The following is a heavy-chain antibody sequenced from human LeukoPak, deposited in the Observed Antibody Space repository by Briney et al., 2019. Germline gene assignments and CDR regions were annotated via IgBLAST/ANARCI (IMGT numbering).Heavy chain of an antibody. CDR3: STSRFCSSTSCLFPFDN. J-gene: IGHJ4*02. Sequence: GGSLRLSCAASGFTFSSYNMNWVRQAPGKGLEWVSSISSSSSYIYYADSLKGRFTIPRNNAKNSLYLQINSLRAEDTAVYYCSTSRFCSSTSCLFPFDNWGQGTLVTVSS. CDR2: ISSSSSYI. D-gene: IGHD2-2*01. CDR1: GFTFSSYN. V-gene: IGHV3-21*01.